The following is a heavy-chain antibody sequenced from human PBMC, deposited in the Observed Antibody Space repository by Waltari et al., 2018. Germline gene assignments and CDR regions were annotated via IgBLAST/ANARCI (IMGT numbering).Heavy chain of an antibody. Sequence: QVQLVLSGAEVKKPGASVKVSCKVSGYTLTELSMHWVRQAPGKGLEWMGGLDPEDGETIYAQKFQGRVTMTEDTSTDTAYMELSSLRSEDTAVYYCATSPIAAAGDRGYYYYMDVWGKGTTVTISS. V-gene: IGHV1-24*01. CDR1: GYTLTELS. CDR2: LDPEDGET. D-gene: IGHD6-13*01. CDR3: ATSPIAAAGDRGYYYYMDV. J-gene: IGHJ6*03.